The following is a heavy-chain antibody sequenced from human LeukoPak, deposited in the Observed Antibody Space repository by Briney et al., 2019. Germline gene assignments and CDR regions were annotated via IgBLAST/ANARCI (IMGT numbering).Heavy chain of an antibody. V-gene: IGHV3-30*02. D-gene: IGHD3-22*01. J-gene: IGHJ4*02. Sequence: GGSLRLSCAASGFTFSSYSMNWVRQAPGKGLEWVAFILYDGSNKYYADSVKGRFTISRDNSKNTLYLQMNSLRVEDTAVFYCAKVGYFDSSGYYTIDSWGQGTLVTVSS. CDR2: ILYDGSNK. CDR3: AKVGYFDSSGYYTIDS. CDR1: GFTFSSYS.